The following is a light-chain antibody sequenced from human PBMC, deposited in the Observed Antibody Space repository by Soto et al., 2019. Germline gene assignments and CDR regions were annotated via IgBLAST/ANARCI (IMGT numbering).Light chain of an antibody. CDR3: ATWDDSLSGWV. CDR1: SSNIGSNY. CDR2: GNN. Sequence: QLVLTQSPSASGTPGQRVTISCSGSSSNIGSNYVYWYQQLPGTAPKLLIFGNNQRASGVPDRFSGSKSGTSASLAISGLRSEDEADYYCATWDDSLSGWVFGGGTKLTVL. J-gene: IGLJ3*02. V-gene: IGLV1-47*02.